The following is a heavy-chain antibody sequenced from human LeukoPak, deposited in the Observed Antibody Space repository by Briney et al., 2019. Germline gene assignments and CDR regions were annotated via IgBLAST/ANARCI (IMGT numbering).Heavy chain of an antibody. CDR3: ARATMTLVEDY. V-gene: IGHV1-46*01. CDR1: GYTFTSYY. CDR2: INPSGGST. D-gene: IGHD3-22*01. Sequence: ASVKVSCKASGYTFTSYYMHWVRQAPGQGLEWMGIINPSGGSTSYAQKFQGRVTMTRDTSTSTVYMELSSLRFEDTAVYYCARATMTLVEDYWGQGTLVTVSS. J-gene: IGHJ4*02.